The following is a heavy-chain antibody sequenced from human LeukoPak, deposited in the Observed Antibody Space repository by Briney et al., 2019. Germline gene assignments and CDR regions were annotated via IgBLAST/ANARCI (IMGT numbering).Heavy chain of an antibody. D-gene: IGHD4-23*01. Sequence: SETLSLTCAVYGGSFSGYYWSWIRQPPGKGLEWIGYIYYSGSTNYNPSLKSRVTISLDTSKNQFSLKLSSVTAADTAMYYCARVTRGNSVGGDYWGQGTLVTVSS. CDR3: ARVTRGNSVGGDY. CDR1: GGSFSGYY. V-gene: IGHV4-59*01. J-gene: IGHJ4*02. CDR2: IYYSGST.